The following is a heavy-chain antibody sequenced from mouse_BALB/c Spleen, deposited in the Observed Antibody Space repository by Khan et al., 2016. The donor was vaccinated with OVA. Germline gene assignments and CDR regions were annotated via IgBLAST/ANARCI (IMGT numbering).Heavy chain of an antibody. CDR2: MIYSGNT. CDR3: ARSTYSYSFAY. V-gene: IGHV3-8*02. CDR1: GDSITSGY. D-gene: IGHD2-12*01. J-gene: IGHJ3*01. Sequence: EVQLQESGPSLVKPSQTLSLTCSVTGDSITSGYWNWIRKFPGNKLEYMGSMIYSGNTYYNPSLKSRISITRHTYKNQYYLQCNSVTTEDTATYYCARSTYSYSFAYWGQGTLVTVSA.